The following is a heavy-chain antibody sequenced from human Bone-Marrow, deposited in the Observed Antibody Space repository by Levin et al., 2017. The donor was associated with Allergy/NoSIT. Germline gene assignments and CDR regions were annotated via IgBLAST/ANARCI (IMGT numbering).Heavy chain of an antibody. J-gene: IGHJ4*02. V-gene: IGHV3-23*01. CDR2: ISGSDDIT. CDR1: GFTFTSFA. D-gene: IGHD3-10*01. CDR3: AKEGPVSGVWFGDYYPYYFDY. Sequence: GESLKISCAASGFTFTSFAMSWVRQAPGRGLEWVSAISGSDDITYSADSVKGRFTLSRDTSKNTLYLQMNSLRADDTAVYYCAKEGPVSGVWFGDYYPYYFDYWGQGTLVTVSS.